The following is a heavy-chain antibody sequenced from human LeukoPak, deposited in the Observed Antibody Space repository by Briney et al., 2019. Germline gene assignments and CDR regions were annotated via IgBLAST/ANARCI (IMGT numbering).Heavy chain of an antibody. CDR2: ISGSGGST. D-gene: IGHD3-22*01. CDR3: ATGYDSSGYLFHH. Sequence: GGSLRLSCAASGFTFSSYAMSWVRQAPGKGLEWVSGISGSGGSTNYADSVKGRFTISRDNSKKTLYLQMNILRGEDTAVYYCATGYDSSGYLFHHWGQGFLVTVSS. J-gene: IGHJ4*02. CDR1: GFTFSSYA. V-gene: IGHV3-23*01.